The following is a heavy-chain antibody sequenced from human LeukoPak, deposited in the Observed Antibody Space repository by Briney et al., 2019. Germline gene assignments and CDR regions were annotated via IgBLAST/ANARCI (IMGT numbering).Heavy chain of an antibody. CDR2: INPSGGST. J-gene: IGHJ3*02. V-gene: IGHV1-46*01. D-gene: IGHD4-17*01. CDR1: GYTFTSYY. Sequence: ASVKVFCKASGYTFTSYYMHWVRQAPGQGLEWMGIINPSGGSTSYAQKFQGRVTMTRDMSTSTVYMELSSLRSEDTAVYYCARLRGPHDAFDIWGQGTMVTVSS. CDR3: ARLRGPHDAFDI.